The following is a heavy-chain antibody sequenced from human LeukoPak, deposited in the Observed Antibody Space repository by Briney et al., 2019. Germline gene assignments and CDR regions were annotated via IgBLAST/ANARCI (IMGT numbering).Heavy chain of an antibody. Sequence: GGSLRLSCAASGFTFSTYWMHWVRQVPGKGLVWVSRISSDGISTAYADSVKGRFTLSRDNAKNTLYLQMNSLRADDTAVYHCARSREPGRDGDYWGQGTLVTVSS. CDR1: GFTFSTYW. J-gene: IGHJ4*02. CDR3: ARSREPGRDGDY. CDR2: ISSDGIST. V-gene: IGHV3-74*01. D-gene: IGHD5-24*01.